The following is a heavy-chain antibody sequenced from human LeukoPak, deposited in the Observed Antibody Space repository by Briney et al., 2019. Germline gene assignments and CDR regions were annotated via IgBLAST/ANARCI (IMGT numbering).Heavy chain of an antibody. J-gene: IGHJ4*02. D-gene: IGHD3-9*01. CDR3: AKWGDYDVLTGYYVSDY. CDR2: ITGSGGNT. Sequence: AGGSLRLSCAASGFTFSSYWMSWVRQAPGKGLEWVSAITGSGGNTYYADSVKGRFTTSRDNSKNTVFLQMNSLRAEDTAVYYCAKWGDYDVLTGYYVSDYWGQGTLVTVSS. V-gene: IGHV3-23*01. CDR1: GFTFSSYW.